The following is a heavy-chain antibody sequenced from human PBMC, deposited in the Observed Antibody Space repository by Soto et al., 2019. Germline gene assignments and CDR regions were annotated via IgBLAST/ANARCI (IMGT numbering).Heavy chain of an antibody. D-gene: IGHD2-8*01. CDR2: LSYSGST. Sequence: PSETLSLTCVVSGGSISRGNYFWGWIRQPPGKGLEWVGSLSYSGSTYYNPALKSRVTISVDTSTNQFSLKLNSVTAADTVFYYCARKSCTTSSCYDPFDNWGQGTLVTSPQ. V-gene: IGHV4-39*01. CDR3: ARKSCTTSSCYDPFDN. CDR1: GGSISRGNYF. J-gene: IGHJ4*02.